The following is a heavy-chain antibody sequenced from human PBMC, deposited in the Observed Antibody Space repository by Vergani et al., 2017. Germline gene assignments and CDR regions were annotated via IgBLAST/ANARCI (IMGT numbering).Heavy chain of an antibody. CDR2: FDPEDGET. D-gene: IGHD3-22*01. Sequence: QVQLVQSGAEVKKPGSSVKVSCKVSGYTLTELSMHWVRQAPGKGLEWMGGFDPEDGETIYAQKFQGRVTMTEDTSTDTAYMELSSLRSEDTAVYYCASPRYYYDSSGHPLDYWGQGTLVTVSS. J-gene: IGHJ4*02. V-gene: IGHV1-24*01. CDR3: ASPRYYYDSSGHPLDY. CDR1: GYTLTELS.